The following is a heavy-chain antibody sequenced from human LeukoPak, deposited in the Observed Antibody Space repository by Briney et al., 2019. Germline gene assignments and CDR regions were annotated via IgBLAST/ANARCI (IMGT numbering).Heavy chain of an antibody. Sequence: PGGSLRLSCAASGFTFSSYAMSWVRQAPGKGLEWVSAISGSGGSTYYADSVKGRFTISRDNSKSTLYLQMNSLRAEDTAVYYCARAPDFWSGYYRSYYFDYWGQGTLVTVSS. CDR1: GFTFSSYA. V-gene: IGHV3-23*01. J-gene: IGHJ4*02. CDR2: ISGSGGST. D-gene: IGHD3-3*01. CDR3: ARAPDFWSGYYRSYYFDY.